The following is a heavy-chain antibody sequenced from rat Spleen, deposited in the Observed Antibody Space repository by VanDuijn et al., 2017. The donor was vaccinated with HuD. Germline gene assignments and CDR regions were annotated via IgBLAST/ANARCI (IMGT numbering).Heavy chain of an antibody. Sequence: EVQLVESGGGLVQPGRSLKLSCVASGFTFNDYWMTWIRQSPGKGLEWIASISNTGGNTYYADSVRGRFTISRDNAKNTLYLQMDSLRSEDTATYYCAQWNSKYFDYWGQGVMVTVSS. V-gene: IGHV5-31*01. J-gene: IGHJ2*01. CDR2: ISNTGGNT. CDR1: GFTFNDYW. D-gene: IGHD4-4*01. CDR3: AQWNSKYFDY.